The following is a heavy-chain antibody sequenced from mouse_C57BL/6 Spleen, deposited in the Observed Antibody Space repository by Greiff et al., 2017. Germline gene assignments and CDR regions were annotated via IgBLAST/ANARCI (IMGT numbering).Heavy chain of an antibody. J-gene: IGHJ4*01. CDR3: ANYDSYAMDY. CDR1: GYSITSGYY. CDR2: ISYDGSN. V-gene: IGHV3-6*01. Sequence: EVQLQESGPGLVKPSQSLSLTCSVTGYSITSGYYWNWIRQFPGNKLEWMGYISYDGSNNYNPSLKNRISITRDTSKNQFFLSLNSVTTEYAATYFCANYDSYAMDYWGQGTSVTVSS. D-gene: IGHD1-1*02.